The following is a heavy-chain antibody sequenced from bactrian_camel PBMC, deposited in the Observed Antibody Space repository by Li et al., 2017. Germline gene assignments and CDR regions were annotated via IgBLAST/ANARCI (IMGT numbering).Heavy chain of an antibody. CDR1: GYTFSRNC. CDR2: VKPGGGRT. CDR3: QRFCRVGGLWANY. D-gene: IGHD2*01. V-gene: IGHV3S40*01. Sequence: VQLVESGGGSVQPGGSLRLACTVSGYTFSRNCLGWFRQAPGEEREGIVAVKPGGGRTGYADSVKGRFTFSQDNDNNTVYLQMNSLKPEDTAMYYCQRFCRVGGLWANYWGQGTQVTVS. J-gene: IGHJ4*01.